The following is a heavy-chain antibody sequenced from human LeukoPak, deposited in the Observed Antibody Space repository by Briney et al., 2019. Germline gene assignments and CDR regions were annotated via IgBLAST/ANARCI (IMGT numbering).Heavy chain of an antibody. CDR2: INTDGSST. J-gene: IGHJ2*01. CDR1: GFTFSSYW. Sequence: GGSLRLSCAASGFTFSSYWMHWVRQAPGKGLVWVSRINTDGSSTSYADSVKGRFTISRDNAKNTLYLQMNSLRAEDTALYYCAKGVAAGYWYFDLWGRGTLVTVSS. V-gene: IGHV3-74*01. D-gene: IGHD6-13*01. CDR3: AKGVAAGYWYFDL.